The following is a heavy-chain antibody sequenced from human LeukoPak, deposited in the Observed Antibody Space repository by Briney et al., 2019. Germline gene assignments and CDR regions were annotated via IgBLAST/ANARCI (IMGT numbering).Heavy chain of an antibody. Sequence: SVKVSCKASGGTFSSYAISWVRQAPGQGLEWMGGIIPTFGTANYTQKFQGRVTITADESTSTAYMELSSLRSEDTAVYYCAIDMVRGVIIDNWFDPWGQGTLVTVSS. V-gene: IGHV1-69*13. J-gene: IGHJ5*02. CDR1: GGTFSSYA. D-gene: IGHD3-10*01. CDR3: AIDMVRGVIIDNWFDP. CDR2: IIPTFGTA.